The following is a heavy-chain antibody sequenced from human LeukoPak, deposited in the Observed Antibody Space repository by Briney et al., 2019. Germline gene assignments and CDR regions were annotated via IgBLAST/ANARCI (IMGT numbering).Heavy chain of an antibody. J-gene: IGHJ4*02. CDR2: INHSGST. CDR3: ARGPRIAVAGI. CDR1: GGSLSGYY. D-gene: IGHD6-19*01. Sequence: PSETLSLTCPVYGGSLSGYYWRRVPPPPGKGPGWIGEINHSGSTNYNPSLKSRVTISVDTSKNQFSLKLSSVTAADTAVYYCARGPRIAVAGIWGQGTLVTVSS. V-gene: IGHV4-34*01.